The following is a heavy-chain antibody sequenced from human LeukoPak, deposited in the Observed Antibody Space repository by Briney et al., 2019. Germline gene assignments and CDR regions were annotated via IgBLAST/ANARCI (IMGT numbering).Heavy chain of an antibody. CDR2: IWYDGSNK. V-gene: IGHV3-33*01. J-gene: IGHJ4*02. Sequence: GGSLRLSCAASGFTFSSYGMHWVRQAPGKGPEWVAVIWYDGSNKYYADSVKGRSTISRDNSKNTLYLQMNSLRAEDTAVYYCARDSAVVVPAALGYWGQGTLVTVSS. CDR1: GFTFSSYG. CDR3: ARDSAVVVPAALGY. D-gene: IGHD2-2*01.